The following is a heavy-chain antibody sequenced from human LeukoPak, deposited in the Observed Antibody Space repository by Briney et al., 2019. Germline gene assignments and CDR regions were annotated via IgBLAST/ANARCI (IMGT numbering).Heavy chain of an antibody. CDR1: GGSISSSNW. J-gene: IGHJ4*02. CDR2: IYHSGST. CDR3: AKERTVTSIGDYFDY. Sequence: PSETLSLTCAVSGGSISSSNWWSWVRQPPGKGLEWIGEIYHSGSTNYNPSLKSRVTISVDKSKNQFSLKLSSVTAADTAVYYCAKERTVTSIGDYFDYWGQGTLVTVSS. D-gene: IGHD4-17*01. V-gene: IGHV4-4*02.